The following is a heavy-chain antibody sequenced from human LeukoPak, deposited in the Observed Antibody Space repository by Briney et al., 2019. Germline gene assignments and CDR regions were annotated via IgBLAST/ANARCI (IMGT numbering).Heavy chain of an antibody. D-gene: IGHD1-7*01. CDR3: AKDSWNYFLGGSRPRHFDY. CDR1: GFTFSIYG. J-gene: IGHJ4*02. V-gene: IGHV3-30*18. Sequence: GRSLRLSCAASGFTFSIYGMHWVRQAPGKGLEWVADISYDGSNKYYTDSVKGRFTISRDNSKNTLYLQVNSLRDEDTAVYYCAKDSWNYFLGGSRPRHFDYWGQGTLVTVSS. CDR2: ISYDGSNK.